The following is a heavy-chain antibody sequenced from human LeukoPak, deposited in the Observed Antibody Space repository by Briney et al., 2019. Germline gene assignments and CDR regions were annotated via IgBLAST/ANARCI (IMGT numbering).Heavy chain of an antibody. CDR2: INHSGST. CDR1: GGSFSGYY. V-gene: IGHV4-34*01. CDR3: AKDPQYSSSWSFDY. J-gene: IGHJ4*02. D-gene: IGHD6-13*01. Sequence: SETLSLTCAVYGGSFSGYYWSWIRQPPGKGLEWIGEINHSGSTNYNPSLKSRVTISVDTSKNQFSLKLSSVTAEDTALYYCAKDPQYSSSWSFDYWGQGTLVTVSS.